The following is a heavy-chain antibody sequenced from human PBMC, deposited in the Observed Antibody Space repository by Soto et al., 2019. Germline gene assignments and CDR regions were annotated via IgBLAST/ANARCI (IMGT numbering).Heavy chain of an antibody. D-gene: IGHD6-13*01. Sequence: SETLSLTCAVYGGSFSGYYWSWIRQPPGKGLEWIGEINHSGSTNYNPSLKSRVTISVDTSKNQFSLKLSSVTAADTAVYYCARGLIAAAGPIFDYWGQGTLVTVSS. CDR1: GGSFSGYY. CDR3: ARGLIAAAGPIFDY. V-gene: IGHV4-34*01. CDR2: INHSGST. J-gene: IGHJ4*02.